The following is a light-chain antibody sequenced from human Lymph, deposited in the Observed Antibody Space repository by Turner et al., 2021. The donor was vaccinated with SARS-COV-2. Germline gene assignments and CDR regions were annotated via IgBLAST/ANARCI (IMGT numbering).Light chain of an antibody. Sequence: SYDLTQPPSVSVSPGQTASIPCSGDKLGDTYACWYQQKPGQSPVLVIYQDIKRPSGIPERFSGSNSGNTATLTISGTQAMDEADYYCQAWDSSTAVVFGGGTKLTVL. J-gene: IGLJ2*01. CDR1: KLGDTY. CDR3: QAWDSSTAVV. CDR2: QDI. V-gene: IGLV3-1*01.